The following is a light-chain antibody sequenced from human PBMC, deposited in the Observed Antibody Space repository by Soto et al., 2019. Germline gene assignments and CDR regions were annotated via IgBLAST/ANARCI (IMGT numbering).Light chain of an antibody. CDR1: QYISAY. V-gene: IGKV1-27*01. J-gene: IGKJ1*01. CDR3: QMYRGVPWM. CDR2: SAS. Sequence: IQMTQSPSSLSASIGDRVTVTCRASQYISAYLDWYQQKPGKVPKLLVHSASTLQSGVPSRFGGSGSGTDFALTISSLQPEDVATYYCQMYRGVPWMLGHGTQVEI.